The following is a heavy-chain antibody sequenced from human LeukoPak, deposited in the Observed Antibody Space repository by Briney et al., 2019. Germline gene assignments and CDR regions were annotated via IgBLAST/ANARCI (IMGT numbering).Heavy chain of an antibody. D-gene: IGHD6-19*01. Sequence: VASVKVSCKASGYTFTSYGISWVRQAPGQGLEWMGWIRTYNGNTNYAQKLQGRVTMTTDTSTSTAYMELRSLRSDDTAVYYCARTYSAWYAVFGYYYYYMDVWGKGTTVTVSS. CDR3: ARTYSAWYAVFGYYYYYMDV. CDR2: IRTYNGNT. V-gene: IGHV1-18*01. CDR1: GYTFTSYG. J-gene: IGHJ6*03.